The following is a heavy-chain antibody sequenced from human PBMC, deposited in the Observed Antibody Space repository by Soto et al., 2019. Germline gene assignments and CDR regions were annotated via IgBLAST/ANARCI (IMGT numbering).Heavy chain of an antibody. CDR1: GYTFINYH. V-gene: IGHV1-18*01. CDR2: INTYNGMT. D-gene: IGHD5-12*01. CDR3: AKSPRGEMATD. Sequence: QVQLVQSGGEVKKPGASVTVSCKASGYTFINYHITWVRQAPGQGLEWMAWINTYNGMTDYAQRFQGRVTMTRDTSTRTAYMELRNLGSDDTAVYFCAKSPRGEMATDWGQGNLVTVSS. J-gene: IGHJ4*02.